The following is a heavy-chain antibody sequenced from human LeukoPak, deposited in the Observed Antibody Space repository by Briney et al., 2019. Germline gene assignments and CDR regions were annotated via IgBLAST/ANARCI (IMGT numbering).Heavy chain of an antibody. Sequence: GSSVKVSCKASGGTFSSYAISWVRQAPGQGLEWMGRIIPILGIANYAQKFQGRVTITADKSTSTAYMELSSLRSEDTAVYYCAIHLAVVGVGSSDYWGQGTLVTVSS. D-gene: IGHD6-19*01. V-gene: IGHV1-69*04. CDR2: IIPILGIA. J-gene: IGHJ4*02. CDR1: GGTFSSYA. CDR3: AIHLAVVGVGSSDY.